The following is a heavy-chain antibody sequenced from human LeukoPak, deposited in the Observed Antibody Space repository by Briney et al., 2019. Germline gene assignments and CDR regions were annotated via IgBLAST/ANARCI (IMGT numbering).Heavy chain of an antibody. CDR2: ISSSSSTI. J-gene: IGHJ5*02. D-gene: IGHD3-16*01. CDR1: GFTFSSYS. Sequence: GSLRLSCAASGFTFSSYSMNWVRQAPGKGLGWVSYISSSSSTIYYADSVKGRFTISRDNAKNSLYLQMNSLRDEDTAVYYCAGSGDDYVWGSYSARFDPWGQGTLVTVSS. CDR3: AGSGDDYVWGSYSARFDP. V-gene: IGHV3-48*02.